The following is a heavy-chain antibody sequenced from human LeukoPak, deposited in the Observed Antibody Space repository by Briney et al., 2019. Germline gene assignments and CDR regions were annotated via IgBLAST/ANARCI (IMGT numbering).Heavy chain of an antibody. CDR3: ARDDYDFWSGYQHQAMDV. D-gene: IGHD3-3*01. CDR1: RGTFSSYA. V-gene: IGHV1-69*13. Sequence: SVKVSCKASRGTFSSYAISWVRQAPGQGLEWMGGIIPIFGTANYAQKFQGRVTITADESTSTAYMELSSLRSEDTAVYYCARDDYDFWSGYQHQAMDVWGKGTTVTVSS. CDR2: IIPIFGTA. J-gene: IGHJ6*04.